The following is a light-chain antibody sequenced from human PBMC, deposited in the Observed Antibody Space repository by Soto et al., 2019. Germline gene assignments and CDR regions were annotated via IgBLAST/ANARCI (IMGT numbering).Light chain of an antibody. J-gene: IGLJ1*01. CDR3: GTWETSLSGGGV. Sequence: QSALTQPPSASGSPGQSVTISCTGTSSDVGGYKFVSWYQQHPGKAPKLIIYDNDKRHSGIPDRFSGSKSGTSATLAITGLQTGDEADYYCGTWETSLSGGGVFGTGTKLTVL. CDR2: DND. V-gene: IGLV1-51*01. CDR1: SSDVGGYKF.